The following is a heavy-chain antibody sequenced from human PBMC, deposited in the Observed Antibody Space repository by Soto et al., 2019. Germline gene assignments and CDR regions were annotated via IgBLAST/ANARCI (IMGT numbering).Heavy chain of an antibody. CDR2: IFYSGTT. Sequence: NPSETLSLTCTVSGGSISSGDYYWTWIRQPPGKGLEWIGYIFYSGTTSYNPSLKSRVTISVGTSKNQFSLKLSSVTAADTAVYYCARVIGVGESSGENSHRYLDFGGKGPL. CDR1: GGSISSGDYY. J-gene: IGHJ2*01. CDR3: ARVIGVGESSGENSHRYLDF. D-gene: IGHD2-15*01. V-gene: IGHV4-30-4*01.